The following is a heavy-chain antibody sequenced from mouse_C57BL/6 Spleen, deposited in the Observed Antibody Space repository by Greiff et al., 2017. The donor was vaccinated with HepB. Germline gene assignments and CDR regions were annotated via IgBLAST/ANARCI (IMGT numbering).Heavy chain of an antibody. CDR2: IYPSDSET. CDR3: ANLVYYDYDPWFAY. J-gene: IGHJ3*01. D-gene: IGHD2-4*01. CDR1: GYTFTSYW. V-gene: IGHV1-61*01. Sequence: VQLQQPGAELVRPGSSVKLSCKASGYTFTSYWMDWVKQRPGQGLEWIGNIYPSDSETHYNQKFKDKATLTVDKSSSTAYMQLSSLTSEDSAVYYCANLVYYDYDPWFAYWGQGTLVTVSA.